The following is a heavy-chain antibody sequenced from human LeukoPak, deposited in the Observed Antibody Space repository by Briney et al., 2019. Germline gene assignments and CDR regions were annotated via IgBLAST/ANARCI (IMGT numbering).Heavy chain of an antibody. Sequence: PSETLSLTCTVSGGSISSYYWSWIRQPAGKGLEWIGRIYTSGSTNYNPSLKSRVTMSVDTSKNQFSLELSSVTAADTAVYYCAREKSSGWYGDAFDIWGQGTMVTVSS. D-gene: IGHD6-19*01. CDR3: AREKSSGWYGDAFDI. CDR2: IYTSGST. J-gene: IGHJ3*02. CDR1: GGSISSYY. V-gene: IGHV4-4*07.